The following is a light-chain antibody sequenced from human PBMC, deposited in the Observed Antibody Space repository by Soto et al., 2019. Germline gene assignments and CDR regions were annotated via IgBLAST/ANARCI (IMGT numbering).Light chain of an antibody. CDR1: QGISSY. Sequence: AIRMTQSPSSFSACTGDRVTITCRASQGISSYLAWYQQKPGKAPKLLIYAASTLQSGVPSRFSGSGSGTDFTLTISSLQPEDFATYYCQQSYSTPPWTFGQGTKVDIK. J-gene: IGKJ1*01. CDR2: AAS. V-gene: IGKV1-8*01. CDR3: QQSYSTPPWT.